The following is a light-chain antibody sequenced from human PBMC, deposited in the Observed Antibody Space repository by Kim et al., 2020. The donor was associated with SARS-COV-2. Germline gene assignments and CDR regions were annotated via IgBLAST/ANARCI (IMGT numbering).Light chain of an antibody. CDR3: QQYDSSSWT. Sequence: SPGERATRSCRASQSVSSSYLAWYQQKLGQAPRLLIYGASGRATGIPDRFSGSGSGTDFTLTISRLEPEDFAVYYCQQYDSSSWTFGQGTKVDIK. J-gene: IGKJ1*01. CDR1: QSVSSSY. CDR2: GAS. V-gene: IGKV3-20*01.